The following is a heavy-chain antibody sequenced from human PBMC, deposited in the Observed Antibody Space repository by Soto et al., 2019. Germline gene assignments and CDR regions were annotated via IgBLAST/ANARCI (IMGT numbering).Heavy chain of an antibody. D-gene: IGHD6-13*01. CDR1: GFTFSSYA. J-gene: IGHJ4*02. V-gene: IGHV3-23*01. CDR2: ISGSGGST. CDR3: AKGKCPNSSPRGNTYFDY. Sequence: GGSLRLSCAASGFTFSSYAMSWVRQAPGKGLEWVSAISGSGGSTYYADSVKGRFTISRDNSKNTLYLQMNSLRAEDTAVYYCAKGKCPNSSPRGNTYFDYWGQGTLVTVSS.